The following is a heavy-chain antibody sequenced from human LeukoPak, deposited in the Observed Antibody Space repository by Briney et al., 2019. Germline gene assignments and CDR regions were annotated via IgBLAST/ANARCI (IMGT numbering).Heavy chain of an antibody. Sequence: GGSLRLSCAASGFTFSSYWMHWVRQAPGKWLVWVSRINSDGNSTNYGDSVKGRFTISRDNAKNTLYLQMNSLRAEDTAVYYCARATVTTFPQDYWGQGTLVTVSS. CDR3: ARATVTTFPQDY. CDR1: GFTFSSYW. V-gene: IGHV3-74*01. J-gene: IGHJ4*02. CDR2: INSDGNST. D-gene: IGHD4-17*01.